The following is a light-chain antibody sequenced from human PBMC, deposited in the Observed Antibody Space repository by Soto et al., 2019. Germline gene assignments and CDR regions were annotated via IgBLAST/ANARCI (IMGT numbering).Light chain of an antibody. CDR1: SSALGSSNL. CDR2: EGS. J-gene: IGLJ2*01. CDR3: CSYAGTTTFVA. Sequence: QSVLSQPASVSGSPGQSITISCTGASSALGSSNLVSWYQQYPGKASKLVIYEGSKRPSGVSYRFSGSTSGNTASLTISGLQADDEADYYCCSYAGTTTFVAFGGGTQLTVL. V-gene: IGLV2-23*03.